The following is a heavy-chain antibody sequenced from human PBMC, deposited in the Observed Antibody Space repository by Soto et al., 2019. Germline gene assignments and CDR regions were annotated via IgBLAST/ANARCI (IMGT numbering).Heavy chain of an antibody. CDR2: MNPNSGNT. CDR3: AREAAAEIYYYGMDV. V-gene: IGHV1-8*01. Sequence: ASVKVSCKASGYTFTSYDINWVRQATGQGLEWMGWMNPNSGNTSYAQKFQGRVTMTRDTSTSTVYMELSSLRSEDTAVYYCAREAAAEIYYYGMDVWGQGTTVTVSS. J-gene: IGHJ6*02. D-gene: IGHD6-13*01. CDR1: GYTFTSYD.